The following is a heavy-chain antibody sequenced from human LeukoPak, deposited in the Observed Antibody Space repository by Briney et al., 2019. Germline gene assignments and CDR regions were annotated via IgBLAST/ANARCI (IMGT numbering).Heavy chain of an antibody. Sequence: PGGSLRLSCTDSGFAFSGYAMSWVRQAPGKGLEWVSSIISTSLDIDYADSVKGRFTISRDNAKNSLYLQMNSLRAEDTAVYYCARARGYSGYDYGYWGQGTLVTVSS. CDR1: GFAFSGYA. V-gene: IGHV3-21*01. CDR2: IISTSLDI. CDR3: ARARGYSGYDYGY. J-gene: IGHJ4*02. D-gene: IGHD5-12*01.